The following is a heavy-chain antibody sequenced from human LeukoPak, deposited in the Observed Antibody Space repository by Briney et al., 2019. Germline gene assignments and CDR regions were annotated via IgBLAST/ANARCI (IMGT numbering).Heavy chain of an antibody. D-gene: IGHD6-25*01. CDR1: CGSFSGYY. Sequence: SETLSLTCAVYCGSFSGYYWSRIRQPPGKGLEWIGEINHSGSTNYNPSLKSRVTMSVDTSKKQFSLKLSSVTAADTAVYYCARDTISGHFDYWGQGTLVTVSS. CDR2: INHSGST. J-gene: IGHJ4*02. V-gene: IGHV4-34*01. CDR3: ARDTISGHFDY.